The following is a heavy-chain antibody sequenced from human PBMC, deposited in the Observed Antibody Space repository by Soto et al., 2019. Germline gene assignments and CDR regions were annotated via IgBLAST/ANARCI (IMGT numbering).Heavy chain of an antibody. Sequence: ASVKVSCKDSGYSFTDYHIHRVRQAPGQGLEWLGRINPKSGGTSTAQKFQGWVTMTTDTSISTASMELTRLTSDDTAIYYCARGDSTDCSNGVCSFFYNHDMDVWGQ. CDR2: INPKSGGT. CDR3: ARGDSTDCSNGVCSFFYNHDMDV. CDR1: GYSFTDYH. J-gene: IGHJ6*02. V-gene: IGHV1-2*04. D-gene: IGHD2-8*01.